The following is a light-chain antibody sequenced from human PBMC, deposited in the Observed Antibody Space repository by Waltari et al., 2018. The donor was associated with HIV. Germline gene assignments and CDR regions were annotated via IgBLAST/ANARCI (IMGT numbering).Light chain of an antibody. CDR1: SSNIGANC. CDR3: ASWDDSLRNWV. J-gene: IGLJ3*02. CDR2: RNY. Sequence: QSVLTQPPSASGTPGQRVTISCSGSSSNIGANCVYWYQQLPGTAPKLLIYRNYQRPSGVPDRFSGSKSGTSASLAISGLRSEDEGDFYCASWDDSLRNWVFGGGTKLTVL. V-gene: IGLV1-47*01.